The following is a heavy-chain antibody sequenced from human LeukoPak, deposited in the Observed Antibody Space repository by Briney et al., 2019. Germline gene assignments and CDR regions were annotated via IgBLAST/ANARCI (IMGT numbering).Heavy chain of an antibody. Sequence: GASVKVSCKASGYTFTSYGISWVRQAPGQGLEWMGWISAYNGNTNYAQKLQGRVTMTTDTSTSTAYMELRSPRSDDTAVYYCARDRIFEWELQGRNFDYWGQGTLVTVSS. CDR2: ISAYNGNT. D-gene: IGHD1-26*01. CDR3: ARDRIFEWELQGRNFDY. J-gene: IGHJ4*02. V-gene: IGHV1-18*01. CDR1: GYTFTSYG.